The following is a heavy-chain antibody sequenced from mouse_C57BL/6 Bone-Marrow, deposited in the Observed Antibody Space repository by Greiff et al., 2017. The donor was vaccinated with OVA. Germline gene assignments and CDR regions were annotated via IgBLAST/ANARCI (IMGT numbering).Heavy chain of an antibody. D-gene: IGHD1-1*01. CDR1: GYTFTSYW. Sequence: VQLQQPGAELVMPGASVKLSCKASGYTFTSYWMHWVKQRPGQGLEWIGEIDPSDSYTNYNQKFKGKSTLTVDKSSSTAYMQLSSLTSEDSAVYYCARSRGTTLYYFDYWGQGTTLTVSS. CDR3: ARSRGTTLYYFDY. CDR2: IDPSDSYT. V-gene: IGHV1-69*01. J-gene: IGHJ2*01.